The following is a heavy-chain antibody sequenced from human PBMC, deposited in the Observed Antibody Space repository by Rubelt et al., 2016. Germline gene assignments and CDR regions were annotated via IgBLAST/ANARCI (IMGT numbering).Heavy chain of an antibody. CDR3: ARDQGDGYNRPFDY. CDR2: ISYDGSNK. V-gene: IGHV3-30*04. Sequence: AMHWVRQAPGKGLEWVAVISYDGSNKYYADSVKGRFTISRDNSKNTLYLQMNSLRAEDTAVYYCARDQGDGYNRPFDYWGQGTLVTVSS. D-gene: IGHD5-24*01. J-gene: IGHJ4*02. CDR1: A.